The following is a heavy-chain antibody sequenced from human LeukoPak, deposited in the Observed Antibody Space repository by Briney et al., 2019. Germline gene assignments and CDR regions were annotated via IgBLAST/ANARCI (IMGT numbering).Heavy chain of an antibody. V-gene: IGHV3-15*01. CDR1: GFTFIDAW. J-gene: IGHJ4*02. CDR2: IKSKTDGGTT. CDR3: TSGMPTSSRTSEY. Sequence: GGSLRLSCAAPGFTFIDAWILWVRQAPGMGLEWVGRIKSKTDGGTTDYAAPVKGRFTISRDDSKTTLYLQINSLRSDDTGVYYSTSGMPTSSRTSEYWRQGTLVTVSS. D-gene: IGHD2-2*01.